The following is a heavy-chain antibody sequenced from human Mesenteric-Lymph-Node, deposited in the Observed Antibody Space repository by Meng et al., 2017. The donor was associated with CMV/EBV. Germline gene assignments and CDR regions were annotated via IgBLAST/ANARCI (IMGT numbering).Heavy chain of an antibody. CDR1: GFTFDDYG. V-gene: IGHV3-NL1*01. Sequence: GESLKISCAASGFTFDDYGMSWVRQAPGKGLEWVSVIYSGGSTYYADSVKGRFTIPRDISKNTLFLQINSLRAEDTAVYYCAKADCSSCWFDPWGQGTLVTVSS. D-gene: IGHD2-2*01. CDR2: IYSGGST. CDR3: AKADCSSCWFDP. J-gene: IGHJ5*02.